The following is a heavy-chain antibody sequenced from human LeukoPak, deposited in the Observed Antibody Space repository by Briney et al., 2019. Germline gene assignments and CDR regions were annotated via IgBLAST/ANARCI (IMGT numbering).Heavy chain of an antibody. CDR3: ARWCCSSTSCYFDY. Sequence: VASVKVSCKASGYTFTSYDINWVRQATGQGLEWMGWVNPNSGNTGYAQKFQGRVTITRNTSISTAYMELSSLRSEDTAVYYCARWCCSSTSCYFDYWGQGTLVTVSS. V-gene: IGHV1-8*03. D-gene: IGHD2-2*01. CDR1: GYTFTSYD. CDR2: VNPNSGNT. J-gene: IGHJ4*02.